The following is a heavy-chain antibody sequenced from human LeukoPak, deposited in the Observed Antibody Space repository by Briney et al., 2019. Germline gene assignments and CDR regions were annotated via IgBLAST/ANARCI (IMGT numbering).Heavy chain of an antibody. CDR1: GFTFSSYW. J-gene: IGHJ5*02. D-gene: IGHD3-3*01. CDR3: ARDTVATIFGVVTGFDP. CDR2: IKQDGSEK. V-gene: IGHV3-7*03. Sequence: GGSLRLSCAASGFTFSSYWMSWVRQAPGKGLEWVANIKQDGSEKYYANSVKGRFTISRDNAKNLLYLQMNNLRAEDTAVYYCARDTVATIFGVVTGFDPWGQGNLVTVSS.